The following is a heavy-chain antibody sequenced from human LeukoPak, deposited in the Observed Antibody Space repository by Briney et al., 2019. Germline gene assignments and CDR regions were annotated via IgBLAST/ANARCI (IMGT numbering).Heavy chain of an antibody. CDR1: GYTLTELS. CDR2: FDPEDGET. J-gene: IGHJ3*02. D-gene: IGHD2-15*01. CDR3: ASRVVVVAAYAFDI. Sequence: ASVKVSCKVSGYTLTELSMHWVRQAPGKGLEWMGGFDPEDGETIYAQKFQGRVTMTEDTSTDTAYMELSSLRSEDTAVYYCASRVVVVAAYAFDIWGQGTMVTVSS. V-gene: IGHV1-24*01.